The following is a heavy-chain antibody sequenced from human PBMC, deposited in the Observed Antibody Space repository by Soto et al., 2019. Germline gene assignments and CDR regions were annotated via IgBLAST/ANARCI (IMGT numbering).Heavy chain of an antibody. CDR1: GGTFSSYA. J-gene: IGHJ6*02. Sequence: VASVKVSCKASGGTFSSYAISWVRQAPGQGLEWMGGIIPIFGTANYAQKFQGRVTITADESTSTAYMELSSLRSEDTAVYYCAAPLYYSQIPDYYYYYGMDVWGQGTTVTVSS. CDR3: AAPLYYSQIPDYYYYYGMDV. V-gene: IGHV1-69*13. D-gene: IGHD4-4*01. CDR2: IIPIFGTA.